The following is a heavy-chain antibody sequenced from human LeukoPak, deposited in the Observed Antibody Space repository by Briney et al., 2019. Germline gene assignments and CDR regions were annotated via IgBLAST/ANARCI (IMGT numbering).Heavy chain of an antibody. CDR2: ISYDGSNK. Sequence: GGSLRLSCAASGFTFSSYGMHWVRQAPGKGLEWVAVISYDGSNKYYADSVKGRFTISRDNSKNTLYLQMNSLRAEDTAVYYCARGRCSSTSCPDDYYYYMDVWGKGTTVTISS. J-gene: IGHJ6*03. CDR1: GFTFSSYG. V-gene: IGHV3-30*03. CDR3: ARGRCSSTSCPDDYYYYMDV. D-gene: IGHD2-2*01.